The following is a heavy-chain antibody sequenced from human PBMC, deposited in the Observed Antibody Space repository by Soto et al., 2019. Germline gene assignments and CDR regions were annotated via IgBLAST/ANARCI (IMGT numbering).Heavy chain of an antibody. Sequence: EVQLVESGGDLVQPGGSLRLSCAASGFTFSSYWMHWVRQAPGKGLVWVSGINSDGSNTRYADSVKGRFTISRDNAKNTLYLQMDSLRAEDTAVYYGAREGLLDHDPAYWGQGTLVTVSS. J-gene: IGHJ4*02. CDR2: INSDGSNT. V-gene: IGHV3-74*01. D-gene: IGHD3-3*01. CDR3: AREGLLDHDPAY. CDR1: GFTFSSYW.